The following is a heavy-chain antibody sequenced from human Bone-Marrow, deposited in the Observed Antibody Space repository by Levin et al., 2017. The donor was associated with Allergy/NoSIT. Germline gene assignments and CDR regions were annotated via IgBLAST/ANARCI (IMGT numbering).Heavy chain of an antibody. J-gene: IGHJ4*02. CDR1: GGSISTTTYY. CDR3: ASQYSASSTWGY. D-gene: IGHD1-26*01. V-gene: IGHV4-39*07. CDR2: IYYSGTT. Sequence: KASETLSLTCTVSGGSISTTTYYWGWIRQPPGKGLEWIGSIYYSGTTYYNPSLKSRVTISVDTSTNQFSLKLPSVTAEDTAVYFCASQYSASSTWGYWGQGTLVNVSS.